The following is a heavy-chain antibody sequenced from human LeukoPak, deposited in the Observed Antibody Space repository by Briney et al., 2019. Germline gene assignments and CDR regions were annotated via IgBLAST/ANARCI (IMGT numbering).Heavy chain of an antibody. CDR3: VRDQEAVAGNFPSSDY. D-gene: IGHD6-19*01. CDR1: GYTFTSYG. Sequence: ASVKVSCKASGYTFTSYGISWVRQAPGQGLEWMGWISAYNGNTNYAQKLQGRVTMTTDTSTSTAYMELRSLRSDDTAVYYCVRDQEAVAGNFPSSDYWGQGTLVTVSS. J-gene: IGHJ4*02. CDR2: ISAYNGNT. V-gene: IGHV1-18*01.